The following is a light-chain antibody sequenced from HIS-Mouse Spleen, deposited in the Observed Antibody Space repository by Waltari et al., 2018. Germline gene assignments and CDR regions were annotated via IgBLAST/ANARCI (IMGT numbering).Light chain of an antibody. V-gene: IGLV2-8*01. CDR2: EVS. CDR1: SSDVGGYNN. J-gene: IGLJ1*01. CDR3: SSYAGSNNLNV. Sequence: QSALTQPPSASGSPGQSVTISCTGTSSDVGGYNNVSWYQQHPGKAPKLMIYEVSKRPSGVPDRFSGSKSGNTASLTVSGLQAEDEADYYCSSYAGSNNLNVFGTGTKVTVL.